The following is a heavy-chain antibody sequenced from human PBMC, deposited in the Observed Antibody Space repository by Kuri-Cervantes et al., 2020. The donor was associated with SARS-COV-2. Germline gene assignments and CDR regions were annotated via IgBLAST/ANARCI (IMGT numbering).Heavy chain of an antibody. Sequence: SQTLSLTCAVYGGSFSGYYWSWIRPPPGKGLEWIGEINHSGSTNYNPSLKSRDTISVDTSKNQFSLKLSSVTAAETAVYYCARGRDYYDSSGYPDSEYFQHWGQGTLVTVSS. D-gene: IGHD3-22*01. CDR2: INHSGST. V-gene: IGHV4-34*01. J-gene: IGHJ1*01. CDR1: GGSFSGYY. CDR3: ARGRDYYDSSGYPDSEYFQH.